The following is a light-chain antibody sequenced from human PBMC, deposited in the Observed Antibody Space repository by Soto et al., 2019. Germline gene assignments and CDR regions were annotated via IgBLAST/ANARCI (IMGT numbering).Light chain of an antibody. V-gene: IGKV3-11*01. J-gene: IGKJ5*01. CDR3: QQRSNWPSIT. CDR2: DAS. CDR1: QSVSSY. Sequence: EIVLTQSPATLSLSPGERATLSRRSSQSVSSYLAWYQQKPGQGPRLIIYDASSRATGIPPRFSGSGSGTDFTLTISSLEPEDSAVYHCQQRSNWPSITVGQGTRLEIK.